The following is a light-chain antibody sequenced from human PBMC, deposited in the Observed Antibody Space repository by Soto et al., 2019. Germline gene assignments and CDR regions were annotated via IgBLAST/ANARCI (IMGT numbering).Light chain of an antibody. CDR2: DAS. CDR1: QSVSSY. Sequence: EIVLTQSPATLSLSPGERATLSCRASQSVSSYLAWYQQKPGQAPRLLIYDASNRATGIPARLSGSGSGTDFTLTISSLEPEDFAVYYCQQRSNWTPITFGQGTRLEIK. V-gene: IGKV3-11*01. J-gene: IGKJ5*01. CDR3: QQRSNWTPIT.